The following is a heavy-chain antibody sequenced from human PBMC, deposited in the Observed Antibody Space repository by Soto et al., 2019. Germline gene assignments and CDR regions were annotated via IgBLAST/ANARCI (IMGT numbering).Heavy chain of an antibody. CDR3: ARTDPHDAFVI. Sequence: PSETLSLTCTVSGGSISSYYWSWIRQPPGKGLEWIGYIYYSGSTNYNPSLKSRVTISVDTSKNQFSLKLSSVTAADTAVYYCARTDPHDAFVIWGQGTMVTVSS. CDR1: GGSISSYY. V-gene: IGHV4-59*01. J-gene: IGHJ3*02. CDR2: IYYSGST.